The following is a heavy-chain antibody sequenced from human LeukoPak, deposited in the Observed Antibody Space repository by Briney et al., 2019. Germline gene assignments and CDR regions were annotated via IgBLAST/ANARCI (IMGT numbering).Heavy chain of an antibody. Sequence: GGSLRLTCAASGFTFSNYWMDWVRQAPGKGLEWVSSISSSSSYIYYADSVKGRFTISRDNAKNSLYLQMNSLRAEDTAVYYCARTYSSFSKSYDDYWGQGTLVTVSS. J-gene: IGHJ4*02. CDR3: ARTYSSFSKSYDDY. CDR1: GFTFSNYW. CDR2: ISSSSSYI. V-gene: IGHV3-21*01. D-gene: IGHD6-6*01.